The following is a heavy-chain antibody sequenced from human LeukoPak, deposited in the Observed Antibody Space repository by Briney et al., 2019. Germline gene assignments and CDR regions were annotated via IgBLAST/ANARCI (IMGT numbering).Heavy chain of an antibody. Sequence: ASVTVSCKASGGTFSSYAISWVRQAPGQGLEWMGGIIPIFGTANYAQKFQGRVTITADESTSTAYMELSSLRSEDTAVYYCARDQSAVAGTQWGQGTLVTVSS. CDR1: GGTFSSYA. CDR3: ARDQSAVAGTQ. CDR2: IIPIFGTA. J-gene: IGHJ4*02. D-gene: IGHD6-19*01. V-gene: IGHV1-69*13.